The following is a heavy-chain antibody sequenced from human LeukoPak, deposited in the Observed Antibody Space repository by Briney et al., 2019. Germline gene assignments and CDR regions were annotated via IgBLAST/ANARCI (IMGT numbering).Heavy chain of an antibody. V-gene: IGHV1-18*01. CDR2: ISAYNGHT. Sequence: VASVKVSCKASGYTLISYSISWVRQAPGQGLEWMGWISAYNGHTNYAQRLQGRVTMTTDTSTSTAYMELRSLRSDDTAVYYCARDQTYYDFWSGHTPLFDYWGQGTLVTVSS. CDR3: ARDQTYYDFWSGHTPLFDY. D-gene: IGHD3-3*01. CDR1: GYTLISYS. J-gene: IGHJ4*02.